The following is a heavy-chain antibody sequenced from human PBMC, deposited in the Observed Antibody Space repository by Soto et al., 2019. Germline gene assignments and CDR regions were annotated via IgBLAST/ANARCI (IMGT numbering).Heavy chain of an antibody. D-gene: IGHD3-10*01. CDR2: IYYSGST. V-gene: IGHV4-59*01. CDR3: ARGGGLWFGELLSFDY. J-gene: IGHJ4*02. CDR1: GGSISSYY. Sequence: PSETLSLTCTVSGGSISSYYWSWIRQPPGKGLEWIGYIYYSGSTNYNPSLKSRVTISVDTSKNQFSLKLSSVTAADTAVYYCARGGGLWFGELLSFDYWGQGTLVTVSS.